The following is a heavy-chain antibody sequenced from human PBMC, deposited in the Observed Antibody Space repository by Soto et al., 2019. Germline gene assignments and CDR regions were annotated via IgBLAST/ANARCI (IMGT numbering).Heavy chain of an antibody. Sequence: EVQLVESGGDLVQPGGSLRLSCAASGFTFSTYWMKWVRQAPGKGLEWVANIKQDGSEKYYVDSVKGRFTISRDNANDSLYLKMSGLRAEDAAVYYCARGGGGRYFVLWGRGPLVT. J-gene: IGHJ2*01. CDR3: ARGGGGRYFVL. D-gene: IGHD3-16*01. CDR1: GFTFSTYW. V-gene: IGHV3-7*04. CDR2: IKQDGSEK.